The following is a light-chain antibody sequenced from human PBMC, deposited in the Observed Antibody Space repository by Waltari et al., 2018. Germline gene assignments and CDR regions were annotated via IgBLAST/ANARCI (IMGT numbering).Light chain of an antibody. J-gene: IGLJ2*01. CDR2: DVS. CDR3: SSHTSNNVVV. V-gene: IGLV2-14*01. Sequence: QSALTQPASVSGSPGQSITIPCTGTSSDVGSYDYVSWYQQHPGKAPKVMIYDVSNRPSGVSNRFSGSKSGNTASLTISGLQAEDEADYYCSSHTSNNVVVFGGGTKLIVL. CDR1: SSDVGSYDY.